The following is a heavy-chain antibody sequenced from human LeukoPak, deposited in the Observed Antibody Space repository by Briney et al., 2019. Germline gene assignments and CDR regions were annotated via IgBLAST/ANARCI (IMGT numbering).Heavy chain of an antibody. Sequence: PSETLSLTCTVSGGSINSYYGSWIRQPPGKGLEWIGYIYYSGSTNYNPSLRSRVTISVDTSKNQFSLKLSSVTAADTAVYYCARGIYGDYDDYFDYWGQGTLVTVSS. D-gene: IGHD4-17*01. V-gene: IGHV4-59*01. CDR1: GGSINSYY. CDR3: ARGIYGDYDDYFDY. CDR2: IYYSGST. J-gene: IGHJ4*02.